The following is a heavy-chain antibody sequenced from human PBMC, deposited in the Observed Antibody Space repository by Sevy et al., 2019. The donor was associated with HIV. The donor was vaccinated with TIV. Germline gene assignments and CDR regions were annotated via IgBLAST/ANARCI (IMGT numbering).Heavy chain of an antibody. V-gene: IGHV3-48*03. CDR3: ARAEIVVVITTNDAFDI. J-gene: IGHJ3*02. Sequence: GGSLRLSCAASGFTFSSYEMNWVRQAPGKGLEWVSYISSSGSTIYYAASVKGRFTISRDNAKNSLYLQMNSLRAEDTAVYYCARAEIVVVITTNDAFDIWGQGTMVTVSS. CDR1: GFTFSSYE. CDR2: ISSSGSTI. D-gene: IGHD3-22*01.